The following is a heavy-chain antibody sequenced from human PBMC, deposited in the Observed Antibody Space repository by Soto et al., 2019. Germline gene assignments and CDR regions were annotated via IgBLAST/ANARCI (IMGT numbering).Heavy chain of an antibody. D-gene: IGHD3-3*01. V-gene: IGHV3-23*01. CDR2: ISGSGGST. CDR1: GFTFSSYA. Sequence: EVQLLESGGGLVQPGGSLRLSCAASGFTFSSYAMSWVRQAPGKGLEWVSAISGSGGSTYYADSVKGRFTISRDNSKNTLYLQMISLRAEDTDVYYCAKDPKVTIFGVVVNWFDPCGQGTLVTVSS. CDR3: AKDPKVTIFGVVVNWFDP. J-gene: IGHJ5*02.